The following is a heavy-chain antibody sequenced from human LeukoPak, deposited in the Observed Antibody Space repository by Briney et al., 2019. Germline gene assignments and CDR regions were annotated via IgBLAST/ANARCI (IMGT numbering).Heavy chain of an antibody. CDR2: ISGSGGST. V-gene: IGHV3-23*01. D-gene: IGHD2-15*01. J-gene: IGHJ4*02. Sequence: GGSLRLSCAASGFTFSGYAMSWVRQAPGKGLGWVSAISGSGGSTYYADSVKGRFTISRDNSKNTLYLQMNSLRAEDTAVYYCAKSLGYCSGGSCLPLGYFDYWGQGTLVTVSS. CDR3: AKSLGYCSGGSCLPLGYFDY. CDR1: GFTFSGYA.